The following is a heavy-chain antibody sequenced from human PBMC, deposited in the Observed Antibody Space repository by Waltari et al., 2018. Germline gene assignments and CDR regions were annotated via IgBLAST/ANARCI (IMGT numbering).Heavy chain of an antibody. J-gene: IGHJ4*02. CDR3: APLPGGSGQTFDY. Sequence: EVHLVQSGAEVKKPGATVKIACKDSGYSFIDYFMHWVQQAPGKGLEWMGRIDPEDGEIVYAEKFQGRVTMTADTSGDTAYLELTGLTSGDTAVYYCAPLPGGSGQTFDYWGQGTLVTVSS. CDR1: GYSFIDYF. D-gene: IGHD6-25*01. CDR2: IDPEDGEI. V-gene: IGHV1-69-2*01.